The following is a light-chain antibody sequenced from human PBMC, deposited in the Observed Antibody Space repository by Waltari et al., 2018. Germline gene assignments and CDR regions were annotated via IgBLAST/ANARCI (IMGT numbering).Light chain of an antibody. CDR1: QSVSRT. CDR3: QHYVRLPAT. V-gene: IGKV3-20*01. J-gene: IGKJ1*01. CDR2: AAS. Sequence: EIVLTQSPGTLSLAPGERATLSCRASQSVSRTLAWYKQKPGQAPSLLIYAASTRATGIPDRFSGSGSGTDFSLTISRLEPEDFAVYYCQHYVRLPATFGQGTKVEIK.